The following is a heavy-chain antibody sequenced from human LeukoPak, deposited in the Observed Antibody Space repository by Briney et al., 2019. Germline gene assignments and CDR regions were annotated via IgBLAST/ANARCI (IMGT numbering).Heavy chain of an antibody. V-gene: IGHV5-51*01. CDR1: GYSFTSYW. CDR2: IYPGDSDT. Sequence: GESLKISCKGSGYSFTSYWIGWVRQMPGKGLEWMGIIYPGDSDTRYSPSFQGQVTISADKSISTAYLQWNSLKASDTAMYYCASTGKCSSTSCDAFDIWGQGTMVTVSS. J-gene: IGHJ3*02. D-gene: IGHD2-2*01. CDR3: ASTGKCSSTSCDAFDI.